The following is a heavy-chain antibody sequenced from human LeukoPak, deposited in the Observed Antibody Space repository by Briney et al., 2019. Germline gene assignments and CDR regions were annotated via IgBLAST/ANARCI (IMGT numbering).Heavy chain of an antibody. Sequence: GGSLRLSCAASGFTFSSYAMHWVRQAPGKGLEWVAVISYDGNNKYYADSVKGRFTISRDNSKNTVYLQMNSLRAEDTAVYYWARGPRFAIRMIVVVTRGHFDYWGQGTLVTVSS. CDR2: ISYDGNNK. V-gene: IGHV3-30*04. CDR1: GFTFSSYA. J-gene: IGHJ4*02. D-gene: IGHD3-22*01. CDR3: ARGPRFAIRMIVVVTRGHFDY.